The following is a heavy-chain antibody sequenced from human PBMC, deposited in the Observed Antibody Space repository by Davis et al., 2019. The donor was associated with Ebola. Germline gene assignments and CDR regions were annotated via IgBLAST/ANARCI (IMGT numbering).Heavy chain of an antibody. D-gene: IGHD3-10*01. CDR1: GYSFTNYW. Sequence: GESLKISCKASGYSFTNYWTGWVRQMPGKGLEWMGIIYAGDSDTRYSPSFQGQVTIAADKSINTAYLQLSSLKASDTAVYYCARCRSLRSYCYMDVWGNGTSVTVSS. CDR2: IYAGDSDT. J-gene: IGHJ6*03. V-gene: IGHV5-51*01. CDR3: ARCRSLRSYCYMDV.